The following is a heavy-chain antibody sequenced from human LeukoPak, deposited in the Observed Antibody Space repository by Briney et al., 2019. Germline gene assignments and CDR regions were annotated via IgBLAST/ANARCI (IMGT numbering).Heavy chain of an antibody. CDR3: ARNTADGGYNYFDA. D-gene: IGHD5-24*01. J-gene: IGHJ5*02. V-gene: IGHV4-59*01. Sequence: SETLSLPCTGSGGSISDYYWSWIRQPPGRGLEWIGYVHYSGSTNYSPSLKSRVTISIDTSSNQFALKLSAVTAAETAVYYCARNTADGGYNYFDAWGQGTLVTVSS. CDR1: GGSISDYY. CDR2: VHYSGST.